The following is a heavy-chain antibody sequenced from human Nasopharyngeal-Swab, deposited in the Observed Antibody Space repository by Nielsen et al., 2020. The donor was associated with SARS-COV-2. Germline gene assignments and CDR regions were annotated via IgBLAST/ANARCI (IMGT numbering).Heavy chain of an antibody. J-gene: IGHJ3*02. CDR1: GGSISSSSYY. CDR3: ARPFSGYSSGWYESDAFDI. V-gene: IGHV4-39*01. CDR2: IYYSGST. Sequence: SETLSLTCTVSGGSISSSSYYWGWIRQSPGKGLEWIGSIYYSGSTYYNPSLKSRVTISVDTSKNQFSLKLSSVTAADTAVYYCARPFSGYSSGWYESDAFDIWGQGTMVTVSS. D-gene: IGHD6-19*01.